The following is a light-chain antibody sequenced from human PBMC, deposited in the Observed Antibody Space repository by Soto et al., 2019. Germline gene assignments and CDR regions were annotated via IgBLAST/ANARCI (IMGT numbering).Light chain of an antibody. J-gene: IGKJ5*01. CDR3: QHSHSTPRIT. Sequence: DIQMTQSPSSLSAVVGDRVTITCRTSQSIRSYLNWYQQKSGKAPKLLISAASNLQSGVPYRFRGSGSGTDFTLTISSLQPEDVATYYCQHSHSTPRITFGQGTRLEI. CDR2: AAS. V-gene: IGKV1-39*01. CDR1: QSIRSY.